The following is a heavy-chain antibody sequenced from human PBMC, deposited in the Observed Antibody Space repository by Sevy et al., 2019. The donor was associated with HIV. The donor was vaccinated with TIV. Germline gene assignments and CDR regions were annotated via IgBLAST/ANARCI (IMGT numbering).Heavy chain of an antibody. V-gene: IGHV3-53*01. CDR3: ARVFGDSSSAYFDY. CDR2: IYSGGST. CDR1: GFTVSSNY. Sequence: GGSLRLSCAASGFTVSSNYMSWVRQAPGKGLEWVSVIYSGGSTYYADSVKGRFTISRDNSKNTLYLQMNSLRAEDTAVYYCARVFGDSSSAYFDYWGQRTLVTVSS. J-gene: IGHJ4*02. D-gene: IGHD6-6*01.